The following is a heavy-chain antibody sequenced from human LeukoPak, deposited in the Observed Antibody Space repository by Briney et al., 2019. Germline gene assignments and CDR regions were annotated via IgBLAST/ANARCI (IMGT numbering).Heavy chain of an antibody. CDR3: ARGHSEAYYDILTALIFFDY. CDR2: INWNGGST. V-gene: IGHV3-20*04. CDR1: GFTFDDYG. D-gene: IGHD3-9*01. J-gene: IGHJ4*02. Sequence: PGGSLRLSCAASGFTFDDYGMSWVRQAQGEGLEWVSGINWNGGSTGYADPVKGRFTISRDNAKNSLYLQMNSLRAEDTALYYCARGHSEAYYDILTALIFFDYWGQGTLVTVSS.